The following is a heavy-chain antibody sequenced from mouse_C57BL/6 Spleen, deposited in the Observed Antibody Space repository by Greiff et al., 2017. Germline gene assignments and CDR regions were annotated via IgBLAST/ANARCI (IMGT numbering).Heavy chain of an antibody. D-gene: IGHD1-1*01. CDR3: ARDGSSYAWMDY. CDR1: GFTFSSYA. CDR2: ISDGGSYT. Sequence: DVKLVESGGGLVKPGGSLKLSCAASGFTFSSYAMSWVRQTPEKRLEWVATISDGGSYTYYPDNVKGRFTISRDNAKNNLYLQMSHLKSEDTAMYYCARDGSSYAWMDYWGQGTSVTVSS. J-gene: IGHJ4*01. V-gene: IGHV5-4*01.